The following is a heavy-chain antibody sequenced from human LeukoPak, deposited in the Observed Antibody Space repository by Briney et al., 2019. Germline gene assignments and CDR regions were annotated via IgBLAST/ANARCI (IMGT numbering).Heavy chain of an antibody. V-gene: IGHV3-30*19. Sequence: PGGSLRLSCAASGFTFSAYGMRWVRQAPGRGLEWVAVISYDGSNKYYADSVKGRFTISRDNSKNTLYLQMNSLRAEDTAVYYCARFEGYDFLTGYAYYFDYWGQGALVTVSA. CDR3: ARFEGYDFLTGYAYYFDY. CDR2: ISYDGSNK. D-gene: IGHD3-9*01. CDR1: GFTFSAYG. J-gene: IGHJ4*02.